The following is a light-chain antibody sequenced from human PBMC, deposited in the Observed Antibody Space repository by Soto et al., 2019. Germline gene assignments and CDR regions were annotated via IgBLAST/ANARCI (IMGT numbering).Light chain of an antibody. J-gene: IGLJ1*01. Sequence: QSGLSQPASMSGPPGQSITIPCTGASSDIGLYNYVSWYQHHPGKAPKLLISEVNVRPSGLSDRFSASKAGNTASLTISGLQPEDEAYYYCSSLSTTSTPIVFGSGTKVTVL. CDR2: EVN. CDR3: SSLSTTSTPIV. V-gene: IGLV2-14*01. CDR1: SSDIGLYNY.